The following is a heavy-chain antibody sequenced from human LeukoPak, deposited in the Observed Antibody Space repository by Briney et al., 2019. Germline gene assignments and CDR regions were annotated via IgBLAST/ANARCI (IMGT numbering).Heavy chain of an antibody. CDR2: IYYSGST. D-gene: IGHD1-26*01. CDR1: GGSFSGYY. CDR3: ARQNSGSP. V-gene: IGHV4-34*01. J-gene: IGHJ5*02. Sequence: SETLSLTCAVYGGSFSGYYWSWIRQPPGKGLEWIGSIYYSGSTYYNPSLKSRVTISVDTSKNQLSLKLSSVTAADTAVYYCARQNSGSPWGQGTLVTVSS.